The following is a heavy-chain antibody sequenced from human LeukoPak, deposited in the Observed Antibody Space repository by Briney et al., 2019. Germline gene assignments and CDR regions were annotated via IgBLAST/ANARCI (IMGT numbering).Heavy chain of an antibody. CDR3: VRELSGSGDVYYFDH. CDR2: ITSTSSYI. D-gene: IGHD6-19*01. V-gene: IGHV3-21*01. Sequence: GGSLRLSCAASGFTFSSHSFNWVRQAPGKGLEWVSSITSTSSYIWYADSVKGRFTFSRDNAQNSLYLQMNSLRVEDTAVYYCVRELSGSGDVYYFDHWGQGTLVTVSS. CDR1: GFTFSSHS. J-gene: IGHJ4*02.